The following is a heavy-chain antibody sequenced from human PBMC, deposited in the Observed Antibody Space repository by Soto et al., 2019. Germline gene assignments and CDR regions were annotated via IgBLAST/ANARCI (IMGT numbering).Heavy chain of an antibody. J-gene: IGHJ4*02. D-gene: IGHD5-12*01. Sequence: ASVKVSCKASGYTFTGYYMHWVRQAPGQGLEWMGWINPNSGGTNYAQKFQGWVTMTRDTSISTAYMELNSLRAEDTAVYYCAKERAGGGYVNYFAYWGQGPLVTASS. V-gene: IGHV1-2*04. CDR2: INPNSGGT. CDR1: GYTFTGYY. CDR3: AKERAGGGYVNYFAY.